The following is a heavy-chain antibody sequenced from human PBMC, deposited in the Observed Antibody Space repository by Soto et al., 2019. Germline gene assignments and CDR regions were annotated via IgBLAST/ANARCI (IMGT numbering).Heavy chain of an antibody. CDR1: GFTFSSYA. Sequence: PGGSLRLSCAASGFTFSSYAMHWVRQAPGKGLEWVAVISYDGSNKYYADSVKGRFTISRDNSKNTLYLQMNSLRAEDTAVYYCARETERQLVLVILDYWGQGTLVTVSS. CDR2: ISYDGSNK. V-gene: IGHV3-30-3*01. J-gene: IGHJ4*02. D-gene: IGHD6-13*01. CDR3: ARETERQLVLVILDY.